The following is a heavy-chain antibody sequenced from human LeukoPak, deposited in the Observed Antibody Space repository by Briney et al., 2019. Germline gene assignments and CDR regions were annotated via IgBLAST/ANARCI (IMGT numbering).Heavy chain of an antibody. CDR1: GGSISSSSYY. D-gene: IGHD6-6*01. CDR2: IYYSGST. J-gene: IGHJ3*02. V-gene: IGHV4-39*01. CDR3: ARQRLGGDSSSRPGGAFDI. Sequence: SETLSLTCTVSGGSISSSSYYWGWIRQPPGKGLEWIESIYYSGSTYYNPSLKSRVTISVDTSKNQFSLKLSSVTAADTAVYYCARQRLGGDSSSRPGGAFDIWGQGTMVTVSS.